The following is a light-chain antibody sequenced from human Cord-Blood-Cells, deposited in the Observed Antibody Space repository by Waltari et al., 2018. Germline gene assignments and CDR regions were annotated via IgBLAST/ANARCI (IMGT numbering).Light chain of an antibody. CDR2: DVS. V-gene: IGLV2-14*01. Sequence: QSALTQPASVSGSPGQSITTSCTGTSSHVGGYNHVSWYQQHPGKAPKLMIYDVSNRPSGVSNRFSGSKSGNAASLTISGLQAEDEADYYCSSYTSSSTQFGGGTKLTVL. CDR3: SSYTSSSTQ. CDR1: SSHVGGYNH. J-gene: IGLJ3*02.